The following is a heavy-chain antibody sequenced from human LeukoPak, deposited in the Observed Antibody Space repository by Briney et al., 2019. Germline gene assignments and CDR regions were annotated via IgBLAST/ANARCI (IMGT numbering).Heavy chain of an antibody. Sequence: GGSLRLSCAASGFTFSSYSMSWVRQAPGKGLEWVANIKQDGSEKYYVDSVKGRFTISRDNAKNSLYLQMNSLRAEDTAVYYCTPYDYWGQGTLVTVSS. CDR3: TPYDY. CDR1: GFTFSSYS. J-gene: IGHJ4*02. CDR2: IKQDGSEK. V-gene: IGHV3-7*01.